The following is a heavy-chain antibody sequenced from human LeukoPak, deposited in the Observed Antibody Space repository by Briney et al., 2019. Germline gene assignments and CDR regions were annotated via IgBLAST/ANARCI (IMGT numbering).Heavy chain of an antibody. V-gene: IGHV1-69*13. J-gene: IGHJ6*02. CDR3: ARGIVVVPAAPNYYYYYGMDV. CDR2: IIPIFGTA. Sequence: SVKVSCKASGGTFSSYAISWVRRAPGQGLEWMGGIIPIFGTANYAQKFQGRVTITADESTSTAYMELSSLRSEDTAVYYCARGIVVVPAAPNYYYYYGMDVWGQGTTVTVSS. D-gene: IGHD2-2*01. CDR1: GGTFSSYA.